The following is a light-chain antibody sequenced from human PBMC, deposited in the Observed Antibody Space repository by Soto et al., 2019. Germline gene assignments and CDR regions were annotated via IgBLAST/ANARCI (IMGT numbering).Light chain of an antibody. CDR3: HQYHSAPQP. V-gene: IGKV4-1*01. J-gene: IGKJ1*01. CDR2: WAS. CDR1: QSVLYSPNNKNY. Sequence: DIVMTQSPDSLAVSLGERATINCKSSQSVLYSPNNKNYLAWYQQKPGQPPKLLVYWASTRESGVPDRFSDSGSGTDFTLTISSLQAEDAAVYYCHQYHSAPQPFGQGTKVEIK.